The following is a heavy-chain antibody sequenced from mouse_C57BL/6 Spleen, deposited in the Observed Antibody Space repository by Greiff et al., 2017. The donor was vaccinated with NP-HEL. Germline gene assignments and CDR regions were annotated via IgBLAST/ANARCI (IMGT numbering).Heavy chain of an antibody. Sequence: QVQLQQPGAELVMPGASVKLSCKASGYTFTSYWMHWVKQRPGQGLEWIGETDPSDSYTNYNQKFKGKSTLTVDKSSSTAYMQLSSLTSEDSAVYYCARGDSSGYSWFAYWGQGTLVTVSA. V-gene: IGHV1-69*01. J-gene: IGHJ3*01. CDR2: TDPSDSYT. CDR1: GYTFTSYW. CDR3: ARGDSSGYSWFAY. D-gene: IGHD3-2*02.